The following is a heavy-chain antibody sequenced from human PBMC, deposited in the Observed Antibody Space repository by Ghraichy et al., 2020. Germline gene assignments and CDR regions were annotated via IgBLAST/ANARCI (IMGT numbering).Heavy chain of an antibody. J-gene: IGHJ4*02. V-gene: IGHV3-64*02. CDR1: GFNFSSSA. CDR3: ARGYSGLDD. Sequence: LSLPCAASGFNFSSSAMHWVRQAPGKGLEYVASINSNGGRTYYADSVKGRFTISRDNSKNTVYLRMGSLRAEDMGVYYCARGYSGLDDWGQGTLVTVSS. D-gene: IGHD4-11*01. CDR2: INSNGGRT.